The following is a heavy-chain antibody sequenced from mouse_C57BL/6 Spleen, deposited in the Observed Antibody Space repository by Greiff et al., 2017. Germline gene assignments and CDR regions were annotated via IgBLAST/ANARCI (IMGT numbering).Heavy chain of an antibody. CDR1: GYTFTDYE. D-gene: IGHD1-1*01. CDR2: IDPETGGT. Sequence: VQLQQSGAELVRPGASVTLSCKASGYTFTDYEMHWVKQTPVHGLEWIGAIDPETGGTAYNQKFKGKAILTADKSSSTAYMELRRLTSEDSAVXYCTRSSSNHWYFDVWGTGTTVTVSS. CDR3: TRSSSNHWYFDV. J-gene: IGHJ1*03. V-gene: IGHV1-15*01.